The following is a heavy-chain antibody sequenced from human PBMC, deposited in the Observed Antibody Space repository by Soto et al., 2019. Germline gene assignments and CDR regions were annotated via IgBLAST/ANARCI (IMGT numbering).Heavy chain of an antibody. CDR3: AKQRAGYGSGSDTFYFDF. J-gene: IGHJ4*02. V-gene: IGHV3-23*01. Sequence: VGSLRLSCSTSGFTFSTYAMNWVRQAPGKGLEWVSALSGSGGTTYYADSVRGRFTISRDNSKNTLFLQMSSLRAEDTALYYCAKQRAGYGSGSDTFYFDFWGQGTLVTVSS. CDR2: LSGSGGTT. CDR1: GFTFSTYA. D-gene: IGHD3-10*01.